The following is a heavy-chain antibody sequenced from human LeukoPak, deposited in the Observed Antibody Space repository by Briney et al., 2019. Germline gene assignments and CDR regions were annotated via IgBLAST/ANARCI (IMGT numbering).Heavy chain of an antibody. J-gene: IGHJ6*03. Sequence: PSETLSLTCTVSGGSISSSSYYWGWIRQPPGKGLEWIGSIYYSGSTYYNPSLKSRVTISVDTSKNQFSLKLSSVTAADTAVYYCARQGWIQLWLRGYYYYYMDVWGKGTTVTVSS. CDR2: IYYSGST. CDR1: GGSISSSSYY. D-gene: IGHD5-18*01. V-gene: IGHV4-39*01. CDR3: ARQGWIQLWLRGYYYYYMDV.